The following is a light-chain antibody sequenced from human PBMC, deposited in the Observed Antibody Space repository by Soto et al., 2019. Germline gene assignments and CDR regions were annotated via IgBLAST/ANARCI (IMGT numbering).Light chain of an antibody. CDR1: QNINSW. Sequence: DILMTQSPSTLSASVGDRVTITCRASQNINSWLAWYQQKPGKAPKLLIYDASTLQSGVPSRFSGAGSWTEFTRTISSLQPDDSATYYCQQYNLTFGPGTEVDIK. CDR2: DAS. J-gene: IGKJ3*01. V-gene: IGKV1-5*01. CDR3: QQYNLT.